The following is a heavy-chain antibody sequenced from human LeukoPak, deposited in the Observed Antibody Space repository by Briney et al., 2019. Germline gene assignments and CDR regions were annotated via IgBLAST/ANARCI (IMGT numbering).Heavy chain of an antibody. D-gene: IGHD3-9*01. CDR1: GFTFSSYA. CDR3: ARGGRRYFALDAFDI. V-gene: IGHV3-64*01. J-gene: IGHJ3*02. CDR2: ISSNGGST. Sequence: GGSLRLSCAASGFTFSSYAMHWVRQAPGKGLEYVSAISSNGGSTYYANSVKGRFTISRDNSKNTLYLQMGSLRAEDMAVYYCARGGRRYFALDAFDIWGQGTMVTVSS.